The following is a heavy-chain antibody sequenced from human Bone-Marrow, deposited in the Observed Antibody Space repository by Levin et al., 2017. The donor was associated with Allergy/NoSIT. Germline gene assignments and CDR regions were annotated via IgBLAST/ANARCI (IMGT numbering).Heavy chain of an antibody. CDR2: IKRDGSEK. J-gene: IGHJ5*02. CDR1: GFTFGDYW. CDR3: ARAGRIVLVAAS. D-gene: IGHD2-2*01. V-gene: IGHV3-7*03. Sequence: GGSLRLSCAASGFTFGDYWMTWIRQAPGKGLEWVANIKRDGSEKFYMDSVKGRFTVSRDNAQNSMSLQMNNLRVDDTAVYYCARAGRIVLVAASWGQGTQVTVSS.